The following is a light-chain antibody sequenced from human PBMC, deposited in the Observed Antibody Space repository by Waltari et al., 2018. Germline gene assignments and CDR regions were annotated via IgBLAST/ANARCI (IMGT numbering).Light chain of an antibody. V-gene: IGLV2-14*01. Sequence: QSALTQPASVSGSPGQSITISCTGTSSDVGDYNYVSWYQQHPGKAPKLMIYEVRNRPSGVSNRFSGSKSGNTASLTISGLQAEDEADHYCTSYASRSTLVFGGGTKLTVL. CDR1: SSDVGDYNY. CDR3: TSYASRSTLV. J-gene: IGLJ3*02. CDR2: EVR.